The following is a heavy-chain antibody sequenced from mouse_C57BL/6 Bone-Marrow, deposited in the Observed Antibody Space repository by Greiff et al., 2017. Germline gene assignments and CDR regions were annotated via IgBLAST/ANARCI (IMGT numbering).Heavy chain of an antibody. CDR3: TSFITTAELNFDY. V-gene: IGHV14-4*01. Sequence: VQLKESGAELVRPGASVKLSCTASGFNIKDDYMHWVKQRPEQGLEWIGWIDPENGDTEYASKFQGKATITADTSSNTAYLQLSSLTSEDTAVYYCTSFITTAELNFDYWGQGTTLTVSS. D-gene: IGHD1-1*01. CDR1: GFNIKDDY. J-gene: IGHJ2*01. CDR2: IDPENGDT.